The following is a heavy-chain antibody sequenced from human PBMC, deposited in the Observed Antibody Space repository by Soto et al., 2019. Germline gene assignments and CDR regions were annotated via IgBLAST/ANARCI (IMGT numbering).Heavy chain of an antibody. Sequence: QVQLVQSGAEVKKPGASVKVSCKASGYTFTNYGISWVRQAPGQGLEWMGWISAYNDNTYYAQKVQDRVTMTTDTYTSTAYMQLRSLRSDDTAVYYCSRAPKGGLVIPYYYGMDVWGQGTAVTVSS. V-gene: IGHV1-18*01. CDR3: SRAPKGGLVIPYYYGMDV. J-gene: IGHJ6*02. CDR1: GYTFTNYG. CDR2: ISAYNDNT. D-gene: IGHD3-9*01.